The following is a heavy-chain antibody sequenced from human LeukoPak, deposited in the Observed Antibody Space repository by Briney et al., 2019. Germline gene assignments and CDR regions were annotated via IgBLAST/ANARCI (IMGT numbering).Heavy chain of an antibody. J-gene: IGHJ4*02. CDR3: ARHPVFGALCYFDY. Sequence: SQTLSLTCTVSGGPISSGSSYWSWIRQPAGKGLEWIGRIYSTGGTNYNPSLKSRVTVSADTSKNQFSLDLSSVTAADTAVYYCARHPVFGALCYFDYWGQGTLVTVSS. CDR2: IYSTGGT. CDR1: GGPISSGSSY. V-gene: IGHV4-61*02. D-gene: IGHD3-3*01.